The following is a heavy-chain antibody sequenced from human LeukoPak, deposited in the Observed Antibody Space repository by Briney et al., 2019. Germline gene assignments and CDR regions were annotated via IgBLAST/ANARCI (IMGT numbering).Heavy chain of an antibody. V-gene: IGHV4-38-2*02. CDR1: GYSISSGYY. J-gene: IGHJ3*02. CDR2: IYHSGST. Sequence: KPSETLSLTCTVSGYSISSGYYWGWTRQPPGKGLEWIGSIYHSGSTYYNPSLKSRVTISVDTSKNQFSLKLSSVTAADTAVYYCARDTRVGATGDAFDIWGQGTMVTVSS. D-gene: IGHD1-26*01. CDR3: ARDTRVGATGDAFDI.